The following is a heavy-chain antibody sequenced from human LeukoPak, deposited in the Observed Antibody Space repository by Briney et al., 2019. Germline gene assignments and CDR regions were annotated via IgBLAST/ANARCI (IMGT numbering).Heavy chain of an antibody. J-gene: IGHJ4*02. Sequence: PGGSLRLSCAASGFTFSSYWMSWVRQAPGKGLEWVASIKEDGSEKYYVDSVKGRFTISRDNGKNSLYLQMNSLRAEDTAVYYCARTLAARHTSGYIDYWGQGTLVTVSS. D-gene: IGHD3-22*01. CDR3: ARTLAARHTSGYIDY. CDR2: IKEDGSEK. V-gene: IGHV3-7*01. CDR1: GFTFSSYW.